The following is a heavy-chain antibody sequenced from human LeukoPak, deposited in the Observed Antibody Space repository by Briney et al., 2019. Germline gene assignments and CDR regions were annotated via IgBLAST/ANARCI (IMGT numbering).Heavy chain of an antibody. CDR2: VSGSGKKT. D-gene: IGHD3-3*01. V-gene: IGHV3-23*01. CDR3: AKSHRGGLLILVGFFYVDV. CDR1: GFTFDNYA. J-gene: IGHJ6*03. Sequence: PGGSLRLSCAASGFTFDNYAMSWVRQAPGQGLEWVSAVSGSGKKTYYADSVKGRFTSSRDNSNNTFFLQMNSLRAEDTAVYYCAKSHRGGLLILVGFFYVDVWGTGTTVTVSS.